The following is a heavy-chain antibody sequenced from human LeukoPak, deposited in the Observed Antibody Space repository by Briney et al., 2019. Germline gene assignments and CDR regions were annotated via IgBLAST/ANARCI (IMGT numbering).Heavy chain of an antibody. Sequence: SETLSLTCTVSGGSISGYYWSWIRQPAGKGLEWIGRIYTSGSTNYNPSLKSRVTISVDKSTNQFSLKLSSVTAADTAVYYRARGVYCSGDNCYYYYYYMDVWGKGTTVTVSS. J-gene: IGHJ6*03. CDR3: ARGVYCSGDNCYYYYYYMDV. V-gene: IGHV4-4*07. CDR2: IYTSGST. D-gene: IGHD2-15*01. CDR1: GGSISGYY.